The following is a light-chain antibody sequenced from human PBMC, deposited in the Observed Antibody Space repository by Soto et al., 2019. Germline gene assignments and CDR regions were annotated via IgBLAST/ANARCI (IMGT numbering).Light chain of an antibody. CDR1: SSDVGGYNY. CDR2: DVS. CDR3: ASYTTTATGV. Sequence: QSALTQPASVSGSPGQSITISCTGTSSDVGGYNYVSWYQHHPGKAPKLMIYDVSNRPSGVSNRFSGSKSGNTASLTISGLQPEDEADYYGASYTTTATGVFGGGTKLTVL. V-gene: IGLV2-14*03. J-gene: IGLJ3*02.